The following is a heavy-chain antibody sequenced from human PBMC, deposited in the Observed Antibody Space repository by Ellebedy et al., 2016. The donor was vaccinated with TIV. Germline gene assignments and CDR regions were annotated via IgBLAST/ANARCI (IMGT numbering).Heavy chain of an antibody. D-gene: IGHD2-2*01. J-gene: IGHJ4*02. V-gene: IGHV3-64*01. Sequence: GESLKISXAASGFTFSSYAMHCVRKAPGKGLEYVSAISSNGGSTYYANSVKGRFTISRDNSKNTLYLQMGSLRAEDMAVYYCARDQVGYCSSTSCYLEYYFDYWGQGTLVTVSS. CDR2: ISSNGGST. CDR3: ARDQVGYCSSTSCYLEYYFDY. CDR1: GFTFSSYA.